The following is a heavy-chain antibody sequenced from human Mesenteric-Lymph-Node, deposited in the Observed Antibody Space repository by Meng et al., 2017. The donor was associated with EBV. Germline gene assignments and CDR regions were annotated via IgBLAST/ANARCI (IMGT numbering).Heavy chain of an antibody. CDR3: ARAVAGDWYFDL. CDR1: GGSVSSYTHY. Sequence: QVQLQASGPGLEKASEXLSLTCTVSGGSVSSYTHYWSWIRQPPGKGLEWIGYSYYSGSTSYNPSLTTRVTISVDTSKNQFSLKLSSVTAADTAVYYCARAVAGDWYFDLWGRGTLVTVSA. D-gene: IGHD6-19*01. CDR2: SYYSGST. V-gene: IGHV4-61*01. J-gene: IGHJ2*01.